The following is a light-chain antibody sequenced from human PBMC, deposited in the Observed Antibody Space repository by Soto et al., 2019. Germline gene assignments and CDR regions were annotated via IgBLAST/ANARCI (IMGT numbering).Light chain of an antibody. CDR2: DAS. J-gene: IGKJ4*01. CDR3: QHYTNWPLT. CDR1: PSVDSR. V-gene: IGKV3-15*01. Sequence: ELVMTQSPATLSVSPGDRATLSCTASPSVDSRLAWYQQKPGQAPRLLIYDASTRATGLPARFSGSGSGTEFTLTISSLQSEDFAVYYCQHYTNWPLTFGGGTKVEIK.